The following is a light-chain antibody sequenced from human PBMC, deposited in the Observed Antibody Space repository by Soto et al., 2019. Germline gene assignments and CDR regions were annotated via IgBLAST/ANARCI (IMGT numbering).Light chain of an antibody. Sequence: QSVLTQPPSVSGAPGQRVTISCTGSSSNIGAGYDVHWYQQLPGTAPKLLMYGNSNRPSGVPDRFSGSKSGTSASLAITGLQAEDEADYYCCSYAGSSTFVVFGGGTKLTVL. V-gene: IGLV1-40*01. CDR3: CSYAGSSTFVV. J-gene: IGLJ2*01. CDR2: GNS. CDR1: SSNIGAGYD.